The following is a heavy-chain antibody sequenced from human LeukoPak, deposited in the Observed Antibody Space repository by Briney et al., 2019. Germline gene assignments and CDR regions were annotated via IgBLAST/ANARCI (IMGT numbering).Heavy chain of an antibody. V-gene: IGHV3-23*01. CDR1: GFTFSSYA. CDR3: AKEDYDSSGYYYFDY. Sequence: GGSLRLSCAASGFTFSSYAMSWVRQAPGKGLEWVSAISEGGGSTYYADSVKGRFTISRDNSKNTLYLQMNSLRAEDTAVYYCAKEDYDSSGYYYFDYWGQGTVVTVSS. CDR2: ISEGGGST. D-gene: IGHD3-22*01. J-gene: IGHJ4*02.